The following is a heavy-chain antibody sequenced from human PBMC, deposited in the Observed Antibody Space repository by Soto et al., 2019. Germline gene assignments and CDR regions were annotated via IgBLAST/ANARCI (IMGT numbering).Heavy chain of an antibody. V-gene: IGHV4-31*03. CDR3: ARDHPNYYSYGMDV. J-gene: IGHJ6*02. CDR2: IYYSGST. Sequence: QVQLQESGPGLVKPSQTLSLTCTVSGGSISSGGYYWSWIRQHPGKGLEWIGYIYYSGSTYYNPSLKSRVTIPVDTSKNQFSLKLSSVTAADTAVYYCARDHPNYYSYGMDVWGQGTTVTVSS. CDR1: GGSISSGGYY.